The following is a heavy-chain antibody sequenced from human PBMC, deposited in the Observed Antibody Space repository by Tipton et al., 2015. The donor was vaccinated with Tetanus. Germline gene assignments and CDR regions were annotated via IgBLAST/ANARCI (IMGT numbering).Heavy chain of an antibody. V-gene: IGHV3-73*01. J-gene: IGHJ2*01. Sequence: SLRLSCVTSGFTFSGSPIHWVRQASGKGLEWVGRIRTRPNNYATVYGESVRGRFIMSRDESNNTAYLQMNSLKTEYTAAYFCARPLALVGGYETYFDLWSRGTLVTVSS. CDR1: GFTFSGSP. CDR3: ARPLALVGGYETYFDL. CDR2: IRTRPNNYAT. D-gene: IGHD5-12*01.